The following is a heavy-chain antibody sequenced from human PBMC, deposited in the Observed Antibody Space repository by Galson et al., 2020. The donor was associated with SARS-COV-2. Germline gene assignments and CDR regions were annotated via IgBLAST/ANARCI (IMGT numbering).Heavy chain of an antibody. Sequence: GESLKISCVASGITFSNAWMSWVRQAPGKGLEWVGRIKSKTDGETTDYAAPVKGRLTLSRDDLKNTLYLQMNSLKTEDTAVYYCTTESVELWSPFDYWGQGTLVTVSS. CDR2: IKSKTDGETT. D-gene: IGHD1-26*01. J-gene: IGHJ4*02. CDR1: GITFSNAW. CDR3: TTESVELWSPFDY. V-gene: IGHV3-15*01.